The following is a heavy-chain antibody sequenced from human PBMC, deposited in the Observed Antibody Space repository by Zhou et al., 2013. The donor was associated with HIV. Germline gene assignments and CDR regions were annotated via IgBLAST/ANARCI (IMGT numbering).Heavy chain of an antibody. CDR2: INPKSGAT. CDR1: GYPFVDYY. D-gene: IGHD1-26*01. V-gene: IGHV1-2*02. CDR3: ARDHSNTAWDRPCWWFDP. Sequence: QVQLVQSGTEVKKPGTSVKVSCKASGYPFVDYYIHWVRQAPGQGLEWMGWINPKSGATSYAQNFQDRVTMSKDPSITTVYMEVSSLRSDDTAVYYCARDHSNTAWDRPCWWFDPWGQGTLVTVSS. J-gene: IGHJ5*02.